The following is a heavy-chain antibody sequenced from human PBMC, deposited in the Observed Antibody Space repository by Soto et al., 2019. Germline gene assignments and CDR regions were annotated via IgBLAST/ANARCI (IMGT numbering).Heavy chain of an antibody. Sequence: GGSLRLSCAASGFTFSSYAMHWVRQAPGKGLEWVAVISYDGSNKYYADSVKGRFTISRDNSKNTLYLQMNSLRAEDTAVYYCARDQSIAVAGTYYYGMDVWGQGTTVTVSS. CDR1: GFTFSSYA. V-gene: IGHV3-30-3*01. CDR2: ISYDGSNK. D-gene: IGHD6-19*01. J-gene: IGHJ6*02. CDR3: ARDQSIAVAGTYYYGMDV.